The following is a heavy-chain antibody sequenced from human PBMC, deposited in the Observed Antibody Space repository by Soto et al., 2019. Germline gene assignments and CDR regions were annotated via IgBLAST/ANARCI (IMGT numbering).Heavy chain of an antibody. V-gene: IGHV3-15*01. CDR2: IKSKTDGGTT. CDR1: GFTFSNAW. Sequence: VGSLRLSCAASGFTFSNAWMSWVRQAPGKGLERVGRIKSKTDGGTTDYAAPVKGRFTISRDDSKNTLYLQMNSLKTEDTAVYYCTTGTSYYYDSSGYRHYGMDVWGQGTTVTVSS. CDR3: TTGTSYYYDSSGYRHYGMDV. J-gene: IGHJ6*02. D-gene: IGHD3-22*01.